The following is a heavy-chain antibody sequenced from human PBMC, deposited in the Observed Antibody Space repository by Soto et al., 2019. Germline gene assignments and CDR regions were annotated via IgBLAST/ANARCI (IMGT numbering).Heavy chain of an antibody. Sequence: QLQLQESGSGLVKPSQTLSLTCAVSGGSISSGGYSCNWIRQPPGKGLEWIGYIYHSGSTYYNPSLKSRVAIPADRSTNRFSLKLSSVTAADTAVYYCARGVTTVTTFDYWGQGTLVTVSS. V-gene: IGHV4-30-2*01. J-gene: IGHJ4*02. D-gene: IGHD4-17*01. CDR2: IYHSGST. CDR1: GGSISSGGYS. CDR3: ARGVTTVTTFDY.